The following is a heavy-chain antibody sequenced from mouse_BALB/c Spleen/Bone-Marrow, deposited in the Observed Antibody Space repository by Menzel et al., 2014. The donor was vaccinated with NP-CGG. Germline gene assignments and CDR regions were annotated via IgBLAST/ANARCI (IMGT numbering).Heavy chain of an antibody. CDR1: GYAFTSYN. D-gene: IGHD3-1*01. J-gene: IGHJ2*01. Sequence: VQLKQSGPELVKPGASVKVSCKASGYAFTSYNMYWVKQSHGKSLEWMGYIDPHSGGTNYNQKFKGKATLTVDKSSSTAYMHLNSLTSEDSAVYYCARNLGYGYFDYWGQGTTLTVSS. CDR2: IDPHSGGT. CDR3: ARNLGYGYFDY. V-gene: IGHV1S135*01.